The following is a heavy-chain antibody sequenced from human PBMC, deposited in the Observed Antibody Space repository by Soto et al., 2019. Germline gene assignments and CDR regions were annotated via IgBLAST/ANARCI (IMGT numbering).Heavy chain of an antibody. J-gene: IGHJ6*02. CDR1: GYTFTTYF. Sequence: QVELVQSGAEVKKPGASVKISCKASGYTFTTYFMHWVRQAPGQGLEWMGIINPTGGSTTYAEKFQGRVTMTRDTSTTTVYMELTSLRSDDPAVYYWARDLVRGHNGMDVWGQGTTVTVTS. CDR3: ARDLVRGHNGMDV. V-gene: IGHV1-46*01. CDR2: INPTGGST.